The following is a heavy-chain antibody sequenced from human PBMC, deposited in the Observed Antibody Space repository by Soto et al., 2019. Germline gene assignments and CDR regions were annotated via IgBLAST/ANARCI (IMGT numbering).Heavy chain of an antibody. CDR2: IKYDESST. V-gene: IGHV3-74*01. Sequence: EVQLVESGGGLVQPGGFLRLSCAASGFTFNNYWMHWVRQAPGKGLVWVSRIKYDESSTSYADSVKGRFTISRDNAKNTLYLQMNSLRGEDTAVYYCARGGWGAYYFDYWGQGTLVTVSS. CDR3: ARGGWGAYYFDY. CDR1: GFTFNNYW. D-gene: IGHD1-26*01. J-gene: IGHJ4*02.